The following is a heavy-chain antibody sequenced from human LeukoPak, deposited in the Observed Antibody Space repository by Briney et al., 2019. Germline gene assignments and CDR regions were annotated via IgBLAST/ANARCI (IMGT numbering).Heavy chain of an antibody. Sequence: ASVKVSCKASGYTFTGDYIHWVRQAPGQGIERMGWINPNSGGTNYAQKFQGRVTMTRDTSISTAYMELSGLKSDDTAVFYCARDNICSSSSCGNSYMDVWGKGTTVTVSS. V-gene: IGHV1-2*02. J-gene: IGHJ6*03. CDR2: INPNSGGT. CDR3: ARDNICSSSSCGNSYMDV. CDR1: GYTFTGDY. D-gene: IGHD2-2*01.